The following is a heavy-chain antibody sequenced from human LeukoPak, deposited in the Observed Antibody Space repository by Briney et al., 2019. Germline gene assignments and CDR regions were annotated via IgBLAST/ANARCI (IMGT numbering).Heavy chain of an antibody. J-gene: IGHJ4*02. CDR1: GFTVSSNF. D-gene: IGHD6-6*01. Sequence: PGGSLRLSCAASGFTVSSNFMSWVRQAPGKGLEWVSVIYRGGSTYYADSVKGRFTISRDNAKNSLYLQMSGLRAEDTAVYFCARIGYSSSSVDYWGQGVLVTVYS. CDR3: ARIGYSSSSVDY. V-gene: IGHV3-53*01. CDR2: IYRGGST.